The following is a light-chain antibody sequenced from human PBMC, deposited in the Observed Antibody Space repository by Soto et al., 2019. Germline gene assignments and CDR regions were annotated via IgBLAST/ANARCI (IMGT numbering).Light chain of an antibody. J-gene: IGLJ2*01. Sequence: QSALTQPPSASGSPGQSVAISCTGTSSDVGGYNYVSWYQQHPGKAPKLMIYEVNKRPSGVPDRFSGSKSGNTASLTVSGLQAEDEADYYCSSFAPSYRVIFGGGTQLTVL. V-gene: IGLV2-8*01. CDR2: EVN. CDR1: SSDVGGYNY. CDR3: SSFAPSYRVI.